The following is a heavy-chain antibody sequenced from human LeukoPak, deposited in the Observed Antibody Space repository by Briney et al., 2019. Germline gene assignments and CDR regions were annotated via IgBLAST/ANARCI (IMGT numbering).Heavy chain of an antibody. CDR1: GFTFSSYS. V-gene: IGHV3-48*02. J-gene: IGHJ4*02. CDR2: ISTSSGTI. D-gene: IGHD6-19*01. Sequence: PGGSLRLSCAASGFTFSSYSMNWVRQAPGKGLEWVSYISTSSGTIYYADSVKGRFTISRDNAKNSLYLQMNSLRDEDTAVYYCARTLTGMAVAGLKGFDYWGQGSLVTVSS. CDR3: ARTLTGMAVAGLKGFDY.